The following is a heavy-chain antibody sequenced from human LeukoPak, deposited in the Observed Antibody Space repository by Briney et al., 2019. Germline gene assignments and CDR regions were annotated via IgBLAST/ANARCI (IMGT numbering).Heavy chain of an antibody. Sequence: GGSLRLSCTASGFTFGDYAMSWVRQAPGKGLEWVGFIRSKAYGGTTEYAASVKGRFTISRDDSKSIAYLQMNSLKTEDTAVYYCTRRKAVAAAGAPVNDYWGQGTLVTVSS. V-gene: IGHV3-49*04. J-gene: IGHJ4*02. CDR2: IRSKAYGGTT. D-gene: IGHD6-13*01. CDR3: TRRKAVAAAGAPVNDY. CDR1: GFTFGDYA.